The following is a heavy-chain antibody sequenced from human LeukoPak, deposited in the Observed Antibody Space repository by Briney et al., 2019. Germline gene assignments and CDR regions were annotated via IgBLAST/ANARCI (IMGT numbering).Heavy chain of an antibody. CDR1: GYTFTTYY. Sequence: ASVKVSCKASGYTFTTYYMHWMRQAPGQGLEWMGWINPNSGGTNYAQKFQGRVTMTRDTSISTAYMELSRLRSDDTAMYYCARSSKPDYWGQGTLVTVSS. CDR3: ARSSKPDY. CDR2: INPNSGGT. J-gene: IGHJ4*02. D-gene: IGHD2-2*01. V-gene: IGHV1-2*02.